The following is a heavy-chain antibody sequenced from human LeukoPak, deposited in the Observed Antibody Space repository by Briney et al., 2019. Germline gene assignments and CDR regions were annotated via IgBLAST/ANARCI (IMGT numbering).Heavy chain of an antibody. CDR3: AREADTAMVLSGY. Sequence: ASVRVSCKASGYTFSNYCIHWVRQAPGQGLEWMGWINPNSGGTNYAQKFQGRVTMTRDTSISTAYMELSRLRSDDTAVYYCAREADTAMVLSGYWGQGTLVTVSS. D-gene: IGHD5-18*01. CDR1: GYTFSNYC. CDR2: INPNSGGT. V-gene: IGHV1-2*02. J-gene: IGHJ4*02.